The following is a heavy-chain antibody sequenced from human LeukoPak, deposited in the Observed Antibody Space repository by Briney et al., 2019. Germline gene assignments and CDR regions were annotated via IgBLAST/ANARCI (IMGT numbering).Heavy chain of an antibody. J-gene: IGHJ4*02. CDR1: GFTFSSYW. CDR2: INQGGSEK. V-gene: IGHV3-7*01. CDR3: AREGPGEYFDY. Sequence: GGSLRLSCAASGFTFSSYWMNWVRQAPGKGLEWVANINQGGSEKYYVDSVKGRFTISRDNGKNSLYLQLNSLRAEDTAVYYCAREGPGEYFDYWGQGTLVTVSS. D-gene: IGHD3-10*01.